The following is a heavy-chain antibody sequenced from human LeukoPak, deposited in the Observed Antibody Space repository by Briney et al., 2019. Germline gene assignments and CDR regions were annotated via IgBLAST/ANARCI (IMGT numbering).Heavy chain of an antibody. V-gene: IGHV1-24*01. CDR3: ATNSLTPTAYYFDY. CDR1: GYTLTELS. J-gene: IGHJ4*02. D-gene: IGHD4-23*01. CDR2: FDPEDGET. Sequence: ASVKVSCKVSGYTLTELSMHWVRQAPGKGLEWMGGFDPEDGETIYAQKFQGRVTMTEDTSTDTAYMELSSLRSEDTAVYYCATNSLTPTAYYFDYWGQGTLVTVSS.